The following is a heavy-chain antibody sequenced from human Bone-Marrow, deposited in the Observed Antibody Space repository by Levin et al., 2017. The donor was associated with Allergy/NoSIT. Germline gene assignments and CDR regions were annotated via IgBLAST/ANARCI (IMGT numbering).Heavy chain of an antibody. CDR2: IRSKTNNYAT. J-gene: IGHJ4*02. Sequence: PGGSLRLSCAGSDFIFRGSTVHWVRRAPGRGLEWVGNIRSKTNNYATAYAASVKGRFTISRDDSKNTAYLQMNSLKSEDAAIYYCSVYHYNSSGYYDSWGQGTQVTVSS. CDR1: DFIFRGST. CDR3: SVYHYNSSGYYDS. V-gene: IGHV3-73*01. D-gene: IGHD3-22*01.